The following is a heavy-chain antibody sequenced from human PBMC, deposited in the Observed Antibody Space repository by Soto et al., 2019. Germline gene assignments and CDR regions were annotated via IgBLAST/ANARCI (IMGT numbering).Heavy chain of an antibody. Sequence: GASVKVSCKASGYTFTSYYMHWVRQAPGQGLEWMGWISAYNGNTNYAQKLQGRVTMTTDTSTSTAYMELRSLRSDDTAVYYCARSTIFRPYYFDYWGQGTLVTVSS. CDR3: ARSTIFRPYYFDY. J-gene: IGHJ4*02. D-gene: IGHD3-9*01. CDR1: GYTFTSYY. V-gene: IGHV1-18*04. CDR2: ISAYNGNT.